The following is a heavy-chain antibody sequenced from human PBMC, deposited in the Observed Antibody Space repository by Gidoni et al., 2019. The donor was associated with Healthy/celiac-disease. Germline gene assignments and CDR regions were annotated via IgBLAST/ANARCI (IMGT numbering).Heavy chain of an antibody. CDR1: GYTFHSYD. J-gene: IGHJ4*02. CDR3: ARGFATRYQDPMDY. Sequence: VQLVQSGAEATKPGAAVKVSCKASGYTFHSYDINWVRQATGQGLEWMGWMNPNSGNTGYAQKFQGRVTMTRNTSISTAYMELSSLRSEATAVYYCARGFATRYQDPMDYWGQGTLVTVSS. V-gene: IGHV1-8*01. CDR2: MNPNSGNT. D-gene: IGHD2-2*01.